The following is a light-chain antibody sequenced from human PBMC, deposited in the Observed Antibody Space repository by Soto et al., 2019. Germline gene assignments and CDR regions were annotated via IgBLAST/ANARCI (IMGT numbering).Light chain of an antibody. J-gene: IGKJ1*01. CDR1: QSVSSNY. CDR3: LQYGGLPRT. V-gene: IGKV3-20*01. CDR2: GAS. Sequence: EIVLTQSPGTLSLSPGERATLSCRATQSVSSNYLAWYQQKSGQAPRLLIYGASSRATGIPDRFSGGGSGTDFTLTITRLEPEDFAVYFCLQYGGLPRTFGQGTKLDIK.